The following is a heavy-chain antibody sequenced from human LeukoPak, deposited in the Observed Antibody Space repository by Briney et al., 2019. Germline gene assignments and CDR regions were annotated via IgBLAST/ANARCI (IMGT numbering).Heavy chain of an antibody. CDR1: GFNVSHYY. J-gene: IGHJ6*02. V-gene: IGHV3-11*05. Sequence: GGSLRLSCAASGFNVSHYYMSWIRQAPGQGLEWVSYISARSSDTYHADSVKGRLTISRDNAKNLLYLQMNSLRGEDTAVYYCVRGNSGLDLWARGAALTVSS. CDR3: VRGNSGLDL. CDR2: ISARSSDT.